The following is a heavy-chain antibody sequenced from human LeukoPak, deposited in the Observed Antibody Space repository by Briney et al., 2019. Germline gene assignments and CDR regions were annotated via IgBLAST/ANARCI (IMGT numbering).Heavy chain of an antibody. CDR3: ARAPDVPGRAWFDA. CDR1: GGHIRSGGYS. J-gene: IGHJ5*02. V-gene: IGHV4-30-2*01. Sequence: SETLSLTCTVSGGHIRSGGYSWSWIRRPPGKGLEWIGYIFQSGTTSYSPSLENRVTMSVDRSKNQFSLQVTSVTAADTAIYYCARAPDVPGRAWFDAWGQGTLVTVSS. CDR2: IFQSGTT. D-gene: IGHD3-10*02.